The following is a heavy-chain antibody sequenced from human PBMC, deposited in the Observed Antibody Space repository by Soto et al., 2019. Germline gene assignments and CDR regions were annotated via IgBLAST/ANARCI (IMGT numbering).Heavy chain of an antibody. CDR3: AKGGPDAFCSGGRCYFDY. CDR2: ITWNSNVI. V-gene: IGHV3-9*01. Sequence: EVQLVESGGGLVQPGRSLRLSCAASGFTFDDYAMHWVRRVPGKGLEWVSSITWNSNVIGYADSVKGRFTISRDNAMNSLYLQMNSLRPEDTALYYCAKGGPDAFCSGGRCYFDYWGQGALVTVSS. J-gene: IGHJ4*02. D-gene: IGHD2-15*01. CDR1: GFTFDDYA.